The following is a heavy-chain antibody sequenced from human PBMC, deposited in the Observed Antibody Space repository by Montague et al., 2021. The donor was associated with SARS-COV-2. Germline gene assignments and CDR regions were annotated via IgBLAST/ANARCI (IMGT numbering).Heavy chain of an antibody. CDR3: ARVRHLGRGMDV. Sequence: YAISGDSVSKNDIASNWFTQSPSRGLELLCRTFYRSEWNYHYADXVKSRITIDPDTSKNQVSLQLRSVTPEDTAVYFCARVRHLGRGMDVWGQGTTVIVSS. J-gene: IGHJ6*02. CDR1: GDSVSKNDIA. D-gene: IGHD7-27*01. CDR2: TFYRSEWNY. V-gene: IGHV6-1*01.